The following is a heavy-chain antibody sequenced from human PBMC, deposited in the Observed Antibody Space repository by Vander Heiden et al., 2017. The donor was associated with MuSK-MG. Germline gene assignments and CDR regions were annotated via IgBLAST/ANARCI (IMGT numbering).Heavy chain of an antibody. D-gene: IGHD3-10*01. J-gene: IGHJ4*02. V-gene: IGHV4-30-4*08. CDR3: AREGITMVRGVRSVHSPQPYFDY. Sequence: QVQLQESGPGLVKPSQTLSLTCTVSGGSISSGDYYWSWIRQPPGKGLEWIGYIYYSGSTYYNQSLKSRVTISVDTSKNQFSLKLSSVTAADTAVYYCAREGITMVRGVRSVHSPQPYFDYWGQGTLVTVSS. CDR1: GGSISSGDYY. CDR2: IYYSGST.